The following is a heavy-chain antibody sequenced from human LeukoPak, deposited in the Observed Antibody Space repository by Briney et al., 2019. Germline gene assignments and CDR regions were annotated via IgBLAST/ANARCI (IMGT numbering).Heavy chain of an antibody. CDR2: IRYDGGNK. CDR1: GFTSSSYG. CDR3: ARDRWGYSYGGD. Sequence: GGSLRLSCAASGFTSSSYGMHWVRQAPGKGLEWVAFIRYDGGNKYYADSVKGRFTISRDNSKNTLYLQMSSLRAEDTAVYFCARDRWGYSYGGDWGQGTLVTVSS. D-gene: IGHD5-18*01. V-gene: IGHV3-30*02. J-gene: IGHJ4*02.